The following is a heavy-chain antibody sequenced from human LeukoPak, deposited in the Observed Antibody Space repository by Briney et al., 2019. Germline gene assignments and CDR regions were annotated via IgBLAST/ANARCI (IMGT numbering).Heavy chain of an antibody. Sequence: ISGSGGSTYYADSVKGRFTISRDNSKNTLYLQMNSLRAEDTAVYYCAKDLGRGYSYGYFDYWGQGTLVTVSS. CDR3: AKDLGRGYSYGYFDY. CDR2: ISGSGGST. J-gene: IGHJ4*02. D-gene: IGHD5-18*01. V-gene: IGHV3-23*01.